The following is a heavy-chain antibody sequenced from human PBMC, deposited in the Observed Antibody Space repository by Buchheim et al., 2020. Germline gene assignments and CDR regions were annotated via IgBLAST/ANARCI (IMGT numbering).Heavy chain of an antibody. D-gene: IGHD2-8*01. J-gene: IGHJ4*02. Sequence: QVQLVQSGAEVKKPGASVKVSCKASGYTFTSYYMHWVRQAPGQGLEWMGIINPSCGSTSYAQKFQGRVTMTRDTSTRTVSMELSSLRSEDTAVYYCARGEEDIVLMVYAIGFDYWGQGTL. V-gene: IGHV1-46*03. CDR2: INPSCGST. CDR1: GYTFTSYY. CDR3: ARGEEDIVLMVYAIGFDY.